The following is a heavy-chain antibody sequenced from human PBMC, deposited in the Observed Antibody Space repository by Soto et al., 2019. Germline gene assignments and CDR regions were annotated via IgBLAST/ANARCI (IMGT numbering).Heavy chain of an antibody. D-gene: IGHD6-19*01. CDR1: GYIFTGYY. J-gene: IGHJ4*02. CDR2: INPNSGGT. Sequence: QVQLVQSGAEVKKPGASVKVSCKASGYIFTGYYMHWVRQAPGQGLEWMGWINPNSGGTNYAQRFQGRVTMTRDRSISTAYMELRRLRSEDTAVYYCARPLYSSSGYWGQGTLVTVSS. CDR3: ARPLYSSSGY. V-gene: IGHV1-2*02.